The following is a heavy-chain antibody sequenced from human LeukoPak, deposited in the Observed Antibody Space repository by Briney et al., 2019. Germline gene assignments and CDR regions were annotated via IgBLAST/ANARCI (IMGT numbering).Heavy chain of an antibody. CDR3: ARAYDSSGYWPEYFHH. D-gene: IGHD3-22*01. J-gene: IGHJ1*01. Sequence: GGSLRLSCAASGFADSNNYMSWVRQAPGKGLEWVSIIYGGGSTYYADSVNGRFTISRHNSKNTLFLQMNSLRTEDTAVYYCARAYDSSGYWPEYFHHWGQGTLVTVSS. CDR1: GFADSNNY. CDR2: IYGGGST. V-gene: IGHV3-53*04.